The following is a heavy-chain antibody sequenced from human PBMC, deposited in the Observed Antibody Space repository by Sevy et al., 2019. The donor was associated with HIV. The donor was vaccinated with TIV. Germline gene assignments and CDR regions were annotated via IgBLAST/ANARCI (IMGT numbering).Heavy chain of an antibody. CDR1: GFTVSSNY. J-gene: IGHJ4*02. Sequence: GGSLRLSCAASGFTVSSNYMSWVRQAPGKGLEWVSYIRSSSNDIYYADSVKGRFTISRDNAKNSLYLQMNSLRAEDTAVYYCARKMELLVPDYWGQGTLVTVSS. D-gene: IGHD2-21*02. CDR3: ARKMELLVPDY. V-gene: IGHV3-21*01. CDR2: IRSSSNDI.